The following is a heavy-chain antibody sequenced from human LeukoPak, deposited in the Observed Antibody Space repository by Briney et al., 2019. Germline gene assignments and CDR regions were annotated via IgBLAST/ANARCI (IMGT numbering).Heavy chain of an antibody. J-gene: IGHJ4*02. V-gene: IGHV3-21*01. D-gene: IGHD3-16*01. CDR1: GFTFSSYS. CDR3: ARDGTPRRIVWGSPPGVDY. CDR2: ISSSSSYI. Sequence: PGESLRLSCAASGFTFSSYSMNWVRQAPGKGLEWVSSISSSSSYIYYADSVKGRFTISRDNAKNSLYLQMNGLRAEDTAVYYCARDGTPRRIVWGSPPGVDYWGQGTLVTVSS.